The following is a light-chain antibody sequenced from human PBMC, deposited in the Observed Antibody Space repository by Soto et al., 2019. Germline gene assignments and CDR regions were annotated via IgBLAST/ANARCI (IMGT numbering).Light chain of an antibody. V-gene: IGKV1-5*01. Sequence: DIQMTQFPSTLSASVGDRVTITCRASQNIGSWLAWYQQKPGKAPKVLIYDVSNLETGVPSRFSGSGSGTEFTLTISSLQPDDFATYYCQQYNTYWTFGQGTKVELK. CDR3: QQYNTYWT. CDR1: QNIGSW. CDR2: DVS. J-gene: IGKJ1*01.